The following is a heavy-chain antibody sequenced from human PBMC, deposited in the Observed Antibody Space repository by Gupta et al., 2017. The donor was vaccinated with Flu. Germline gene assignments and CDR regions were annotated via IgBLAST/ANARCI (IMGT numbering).Heavy chain of an antibody. CDR1: GFTFSSYG. Sequence: QVQLVESGGGVVQPGRSLRLSCAASGFTFSSYGMHWVRQAPGKGLEWVAVIWYDGSNKYYADSVKGRFTISRDNSKNTLYLQMNSLRAEDTAVYYCARARGSSWAEFDYWGQGTLVTVSS. J-gene: IGHJ4*02. V-gene: IGHV3-33*01. CDR2: IWYDGSNK. D-gene: IGHD6-13*01. CDR3: ARARGSSWAEFDY.